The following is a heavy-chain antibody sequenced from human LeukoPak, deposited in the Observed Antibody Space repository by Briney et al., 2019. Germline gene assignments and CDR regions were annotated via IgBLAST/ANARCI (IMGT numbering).Heavy chain of an antibody. Sequence: PSGGSLRLSCAASGFTFSSYAMSWVRQAPGKGLEWVSAISGSGGSTYYADSVKGRFTISRDNSENTLYLQMNSLRAEDTAVYYCAKRYCSSTSCYVDYWGQGTLATVSS. CDR2: ISGSGGST. D-gene: IGHD2-2*01. J-gene: IGHJ4*02. CDR1: GFTFSSYA. CDR3: AKRYCSSTSCYVDY. V-gene: IGHV3-23*01.